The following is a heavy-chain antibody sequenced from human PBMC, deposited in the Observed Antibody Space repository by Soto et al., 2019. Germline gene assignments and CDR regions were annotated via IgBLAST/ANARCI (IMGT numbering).Heavy chain of an antibody. CDR3: ARVGLGLFGMDV. J-gene: IGHJ6*02. CDR1: GFTFSSYS. CDR2: ISGSSTI. D-gene: IGHD3-16*01. V-gene: IGHV3-48*02. Sequence: EVQLVESGGGLVQPGGSLRVSCAASGFTFSSYSINWVRQAPGKGLEWVSYISGSSTIYYADSVKGRFTISRYNAKNSLYLQMNSLRDEDAAVYYCARVGLGLFGMDVWGQGTTVTVSS.